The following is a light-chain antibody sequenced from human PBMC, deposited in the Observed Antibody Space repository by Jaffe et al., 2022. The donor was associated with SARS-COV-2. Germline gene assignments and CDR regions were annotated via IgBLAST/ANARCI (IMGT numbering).Light chain of an antibody. Sequence: EIVMTQSPATLSVSPGERATLSCRASQSVSRNLAWYQQKPGRAPRLLIYATSTRATGIPARFSGSGSGTEFTLTISSLQSEDFAVYYCQQYNNWPPRNTFGQGTKLEIK. CDR2: ATS. V-gene: IGKV3-15*01. J-gene: IGKJ2*01. CDR3: QQYNNWPPRNT. CDR1: QSVSRN.